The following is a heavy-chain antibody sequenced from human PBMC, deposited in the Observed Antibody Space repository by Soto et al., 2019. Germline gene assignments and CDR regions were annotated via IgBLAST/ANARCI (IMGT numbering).Heavy chain of an antibody. CDR3: ASPGRGQLRLDY. CDR1: GGTFSSYT. Sequence: QVQLVQSGAEVKKPGSSVKVSCKASGGTFSSYTISWVRQAPGQGLEWMGRIIPILGIANYAQKFQGRVTITADKSTSTAYMELSSLRSEDTAVYYCASPGRGQLRLDYWGQGTLVTVSS. V-gene: IGHV1-69*02. D-gene: IGHD5-18*01. J-gene: IGHJ4*02. CDR2: IIPILGIA.